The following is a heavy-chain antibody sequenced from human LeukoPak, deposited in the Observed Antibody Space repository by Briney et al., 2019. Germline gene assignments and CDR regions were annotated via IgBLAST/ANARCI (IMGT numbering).Heavy chain of an antibody. D-gene: IGHD3-3*01. J-gene: IGHJ6*03. CDR3: ARRETTDFWSGYAYYYYMDV. CDR2: IYHSGST. Sequence: SETLSLTCAVYGGSFSGYYWSWIRQPPGKGLEWIGSIYHSGSTYYNPSLKSRVTISVDTSKNQFSLKLSSVTAADTAVYYCARRETTDFWSGYAYYYYMDVWGKGTTVTVSS. V-gene: IGHV4-34*01. CDR1: GGSFSGYY.